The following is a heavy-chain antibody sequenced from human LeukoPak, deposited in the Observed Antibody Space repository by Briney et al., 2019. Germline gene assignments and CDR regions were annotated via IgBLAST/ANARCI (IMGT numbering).Heavy chain of an antibody. CDR1: GGSISSSDCY. J-gene: IGHJ4*02. Sequence: PSETLSLTCTVSGGSISSSDCYWGWIRQPPGKGLEWIGSIYYSGSTYYNPSLKSRVTISVDTSKNQFSLKLSSVTAADTAVYYCARDVESRYDFWSGPGFDYWGQGTLVTVSS. V-gene: IGHV4-39*07. CDR2: IYYSGST. D-gene: IGHD3-3*01. CDR3: ARDVESRYDFWSGPGFDY.